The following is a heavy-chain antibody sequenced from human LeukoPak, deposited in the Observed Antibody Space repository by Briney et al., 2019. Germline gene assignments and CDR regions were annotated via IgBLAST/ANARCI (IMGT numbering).Heavy chain of an antibody. V-gene: IGHV3-30-3*01. CDR2: ISYDGSNK. Sequence: PGRSLRLSCAASGFTFSSYAMHWVRQAPGKGLEWVAVISYDGSNKYYADSVKGRFTISRDNSKNTLYLQMSSLRAEDTAVYYCARDQYGDYAFAFDIWGQGTMVTVSS. CDR1: GFTFSSYA. J-gene: IGHJ3*02. D-gene: IGHD4-17*01. CDR3: ARDQYGDYAFAFDI.